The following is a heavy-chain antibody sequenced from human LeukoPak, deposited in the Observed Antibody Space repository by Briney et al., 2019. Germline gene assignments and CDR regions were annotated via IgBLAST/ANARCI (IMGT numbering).Heavy chain of an antibody. D-gene: IGHD1-26*01. CDR1: GFTVGSTY. CDR2: IYTGGGT. CDR3: AKRLGGTPDY. V-gene: IGHV3-53*01. Sequence: GGSLRLSCAASGFTVGSTYMSWVRQAPGKGLEWVSVIYTGGGTYYADSVKGRFTISRDNSKNTLYLQMNSLRAGDTALYYCAKRLGGTPDYWGLGTLVTVSS. J-gene: IGHJ4*02.